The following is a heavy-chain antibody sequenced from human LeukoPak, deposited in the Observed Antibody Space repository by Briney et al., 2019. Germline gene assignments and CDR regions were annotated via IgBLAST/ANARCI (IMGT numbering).Heavy chain of an antibody. Sequence: GGSLRLSCAASGFTFSSYAMHWVRQAPGKGLEWVAVISYDGSNKYYADSVKGRFTISRDNSKNTLYLQMNSLRAEDTAVYYCARGADRHPPYYFDYWGQGTLVTVSS. J-gene: IGHJ4*02. CDR3: ARGADRHPPYYFDY. CDR1: GFTFSSYA. V-gene: IGHV3-30-3*01. CDR2: ISYDGSNK.